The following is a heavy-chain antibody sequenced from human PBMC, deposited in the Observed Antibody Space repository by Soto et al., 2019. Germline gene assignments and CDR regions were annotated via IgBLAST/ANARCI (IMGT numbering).Heavy chain of an antibody. V-gene: IGHV4-30-2*01. D-gene: IGHD1-1*01. CDR3: ARGTLEELQRYFDY. J-gene: IGHJ4*02. CDR1: GGSISSGGYS. Sequence: QLQLQESGSGLVKPSQTLSLTCAVSGGSISSGGYSWSWIRQPPGKGLEWIGYIYHSGSTYYNPSLKSRVTISVARSKNQFSLKLSSVTAADTAVYYCARGTLEELQRYFDYWGQGTLVTVSS. CDR2: IYHSGST.